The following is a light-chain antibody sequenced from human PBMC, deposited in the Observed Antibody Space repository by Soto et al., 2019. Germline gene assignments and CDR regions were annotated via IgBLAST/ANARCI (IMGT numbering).Light chain of an antibody. CDR1: QSVSSSY. Sequence: EIVLTQSPGTLSLSAGERATLSCRASQSVSSSYLAWYQQNPGQAPRLLIYGASSRATGIPDGFSGSGSGTDFTLTISRLEPEDFAVYYCQQYGSSPWTFGQGTKVEIK. CDR3: QQYGSSPWT. J-gene: IGKJ1*01. CDR2: GAS. V-gene: IGKV3-20*01.